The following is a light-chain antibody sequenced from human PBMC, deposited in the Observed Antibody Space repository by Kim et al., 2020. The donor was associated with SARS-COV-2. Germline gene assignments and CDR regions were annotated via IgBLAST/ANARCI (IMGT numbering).Light chain of an antibody. CDR3: QQYYSSPGFT. Sequence: DIVMTQSPDSLAVSLGERATINCKSSQSVFYSSNNKNYLAWYQQKPGQPPKLLIYWASTRESGVPDRFSGSGSGTDFTLTISSLQAEDVAVYYCQQYYSSPGFTFGPATKVDIK. V-gene: IGKV4-1*01. CDR1: QSVFYSSNNKNY. J-gene: IGKJ3*01. CDR2: WAS.